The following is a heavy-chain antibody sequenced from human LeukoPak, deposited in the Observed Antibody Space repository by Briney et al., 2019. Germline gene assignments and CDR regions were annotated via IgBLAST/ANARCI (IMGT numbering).Heavy chain of an antibody. V-gene: IGHV3-23*01. CDR1: GFTFSSYA. CDR3: ARDSSGYSPFDY. Sequence: GGSLRLSCAASGFTFSSYAMSWVRQAPGKGLEWVSAISGSGGSTYYADSVKGRFTISRDNSKNTLYLQMGSLRAEDMAVYYCARDSSGYSPFDYWGQGTLVTVSS. J-gene: IGHJ4*02. D-gene: IGHD3-22*01. CDR2: ISGSGGST.